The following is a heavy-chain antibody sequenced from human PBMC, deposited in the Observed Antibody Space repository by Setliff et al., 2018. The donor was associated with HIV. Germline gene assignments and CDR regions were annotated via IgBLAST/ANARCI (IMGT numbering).Heavy chain of an antibody. D-gene: IGHD2-8*01. CDR1: GGSISSHF. CDR3: ARDERWSLDY. Sequence: SETLSLTCTVSGGSISSHFWSWIRQPPGKGLEWIGTVSYSGSTNYNPSLKSRFTVSRDNSKNTVYLQVNSLRPEDTAVYYCARDERWSLDYWGQGTLVTVSS. V-gene: IGHV4-59*11. J-gene: IGHJ4*02. CDR2: VSYSGST.